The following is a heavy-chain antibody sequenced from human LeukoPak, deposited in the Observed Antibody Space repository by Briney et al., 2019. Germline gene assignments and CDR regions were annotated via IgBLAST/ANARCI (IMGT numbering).Heavy chain of an antibody. V-gene: IGHV3-48*03. CDR3: ARSKDTETDAFDI. CDR2: ITGSGSTK. Sequence: TGGSLRLSCAASRFTFSGYERKWVRQAPGKGLEWISYITGSGSTKYYADSLKGRFTISRDNAKKSLYLQMNSLRAEDTAVYYCARSKDTETDAFDIWGQGTMVTVSS. CDR1: RFTFSGYE. J-gene: IGHJ3*02.